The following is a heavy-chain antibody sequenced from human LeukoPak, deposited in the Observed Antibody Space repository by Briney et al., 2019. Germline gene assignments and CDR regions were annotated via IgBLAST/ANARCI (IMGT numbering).Heavy chain of an antibody. V-gene: IGHV3-23*01. CDR2: ISGSGDNT. J-gene: IGHJ4*02. CDR1: GFTFSSYA. Sequence: GASLRLSCAASGFTFSSYAMSWVRQAPGKGLEWVSAISGSGDNTYYADSVKGRFTISRDNSKNTLCLQMNSLRAEDTAVYYCAKSSSSWYNFDYWGQGTLVTVSS. CDR3: AKSSSSWYNFDY. D-gene: IGHD6-13*01.